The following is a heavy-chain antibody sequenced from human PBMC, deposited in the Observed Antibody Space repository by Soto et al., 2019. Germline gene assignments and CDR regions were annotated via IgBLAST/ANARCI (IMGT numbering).Heavy chain of an antibody. J-gene: IGHJ4*02. CDR1: GFSLRTRGVA. V-gene: IGHV2-5*05. CDR2: IYWDEDK. CDR3: AHRPRGYAYYFDY. Sequence: QITLKASGPTLVKPTQTLTLTCTFSGFSLRTRGVAVGWFRQPPGKALEWLALIYWDEDKWYGPSLKSRLTIADDTSKNQVFLTMTNVDPVDTATYYCAHRPRGYAYYFDYWGQGILVTVSS. D-gene: IGHD5-12*01.